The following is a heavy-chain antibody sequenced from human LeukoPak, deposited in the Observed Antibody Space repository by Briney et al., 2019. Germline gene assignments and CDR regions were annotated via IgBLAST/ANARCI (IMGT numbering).Heavy chain of an antibody. CDR3: GRDFPDY. CDR2: IKEDGSEK. CDR1: GFTFSSYW. V-gene: IGHV3-7*01. J-gene: IGHJ4*02. Sequence: PGGSLRLSCAASGFTFSSYWMTWVRQAPGKGLEWVANIKEDGSEKYYVDSVKGRFTISRDNAKNSLYLQMNSLRVEDTAIYYCGRDFPDYWGQGILVTVSS.